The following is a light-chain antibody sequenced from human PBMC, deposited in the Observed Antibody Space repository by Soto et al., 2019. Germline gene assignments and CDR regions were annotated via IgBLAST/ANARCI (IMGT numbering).Light chain of an antibody. CDR3: QQANSFPLT. CDR2: KAS. V-gene: IGKV1-5*03. CDR1: QSISSW. J-gene: IGKJ4*01. Sequence: DIHITQSPSTLSSSVGDRVTITCRASQSISSWLAWYQQKPGKAPKLLIYKASNLESGVPSRFSGSGSGTEFTLTISSLQPEDFATYYCQQANSFPLTFGGGTKVDIK.